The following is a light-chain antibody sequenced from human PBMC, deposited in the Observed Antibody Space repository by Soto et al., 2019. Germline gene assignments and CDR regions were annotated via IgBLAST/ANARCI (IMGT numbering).Light chain of an antibody. CDR1: QSVSRN. CDR2: GAS. Sequence: EIVMTQSPATLSVSPGGGATLSCRASQSVSRNLAWYQHKPGQAPRLLIYGASTRATGIPARFSGSGSGTEFTLTISSLQSEDFAVYYCQQYNNWPRWTFGQGTKVEIK. J-gene: IGKJ1*01. CDR3: QQYNNWPRWT. V-gene: IGKV3-15*01.